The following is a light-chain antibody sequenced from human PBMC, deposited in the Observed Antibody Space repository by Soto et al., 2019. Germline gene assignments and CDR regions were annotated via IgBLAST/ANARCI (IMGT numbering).Light chain of an antibody. CDR2: DVT. CDR3: SSYTTSSTPPYV. Sequence: QCALTQPASVSGSPGQSITISCTGVGAYDYVSWYQHHPGKAPKFIFYDVTNRPSGVSNRFSGSRSGNTASLTISGLQVEDEADYYCSSYTTSSTPPYVLGTGTKVTVL. V-gene: IGLV2-14*03. J-gene: IGLJ1*01. CDR1: VGAYDY.